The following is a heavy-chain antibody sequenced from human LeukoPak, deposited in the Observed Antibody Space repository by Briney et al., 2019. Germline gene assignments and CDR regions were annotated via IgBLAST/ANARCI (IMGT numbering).Heavy chain of an antibody. CDR1: GFTFSSYA. CDR2: ISSSGGST. V-gene: IGHV3-64*01. J-gene: IGHJ3*02. Sequence: GGSLRLSCTASGFTFSSYAMHWVRQAPGKGLEYVSAISSSGGSTYYANSVKGRFTISRDNSKNTLYLQMGSLRAEDMAVYYCARDTLAGATRAFDIWGQGTMVTVSS. CDR3: ARDTLAGATRAFDI. D-gene: IGHD1-26*01.